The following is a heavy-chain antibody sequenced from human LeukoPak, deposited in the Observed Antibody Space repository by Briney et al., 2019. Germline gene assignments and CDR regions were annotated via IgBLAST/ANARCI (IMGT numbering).Heavy chain of an antibody. Sequence: SETLSLTCTVSGGSISSFYWSWIRQPPGKGLEWIGYVYDTGRTNYNPSLKSRVTISVDTSKNQFSLRLSSVTAADPAVYYCARDLVSSGWPDWYFDLWGRGTLVTVSS. J-gene: IGHJ2*01. V-gene: IGHV4-59*01. CDR2: VYDTGRT. D-gene: IGHD6-19*01. CDR1: GGSISSFY. CDR3: ARDLVSSGWPDWYFDL.